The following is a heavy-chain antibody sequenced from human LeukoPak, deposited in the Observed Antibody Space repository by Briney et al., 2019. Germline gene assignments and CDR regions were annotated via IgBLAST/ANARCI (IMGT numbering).Heavy chain of an antibody. Sequence: PGTSLRLSWVTSGLTFTNQGFNGLRQAAGKGREGVAFVGKEGLDKYHSNSVKGRFSISRGDSRNTVYLQMNSLTAEDTALYYCARDRGKDYFGDWGQGTQVTVSS. CDR2: VGKEGLDK. CDR1: GLTFTNQG. D-gene: IGHD4-23*01. CDR3: ARDRGKDYFGD. J-gene: IGHJ4*02. V-gene: IGHV3-33*01.